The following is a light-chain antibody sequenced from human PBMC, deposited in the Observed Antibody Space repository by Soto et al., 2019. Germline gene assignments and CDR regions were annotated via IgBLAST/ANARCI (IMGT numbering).Light chain of an antibody. V-gene: IGKV3-20*01. J-gene: IGKJ1*01. CDR2: GAS. CDR3: QQYGSSRPT. Sequence: EIVLTQSPGTLSLSPGERATLSCRASQSISSSFLAWYQQKPGQAPRLLIYGASNRATGIPDRFSCSGSGTDFTFTISRLEPEDFAVYYCQQYGSSRPTFGQGTKVDIK. CDR1: QSISSSF.